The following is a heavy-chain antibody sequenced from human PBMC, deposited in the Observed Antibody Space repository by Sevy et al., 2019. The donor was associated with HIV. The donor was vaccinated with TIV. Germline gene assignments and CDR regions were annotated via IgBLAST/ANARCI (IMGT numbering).Heavy chain of an antibody. J-gene: IGHJ4*02. Sequence: GGALRLSCAASGFAFYDYSMSWIRQAPGKGLEWVATLFFGCGKINYADSVKCRFTISRDNSKNSVYLQMDNLRVEDTALYYCAREGCTRPHDYWGQGTRVTVSS. CDR3: AREGCTRPHDY. CDR2: LFFGCGKI. V-gene: IGHV3-23*01. D-gene: IGHD2-8*01. CDR1: GFAFYDYS.